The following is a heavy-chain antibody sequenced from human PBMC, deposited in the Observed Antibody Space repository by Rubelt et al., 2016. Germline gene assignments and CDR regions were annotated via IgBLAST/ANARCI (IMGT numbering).Heavy chain of an antibody. V-gene: IGHV7-4-1*02. D-gene: IGHD4-17*01. CDR3: ARVLDDVQSPTVTDY. Sequence: EWMGWINNNTGNPTYAQGFTGRFVFSLDTSVSTAYLQISSLKAEDTAVYYCARVLDDVQSPTVTDYCGQGTLGTVSS. CDR2: INNNTGNP. J-gene: IGHJ4*02.